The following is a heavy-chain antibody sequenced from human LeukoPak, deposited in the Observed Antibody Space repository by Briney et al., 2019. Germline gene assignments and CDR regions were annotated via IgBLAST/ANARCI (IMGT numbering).Heavy chain of an antibody. Sequence: ASVKVSCKASGDIFSSFAISSVRQAPGQGLEWMGRIIPTIDTTNYAQKFQDRVTITADKSTNTAYMELSSLTPEDTAMYYCARDLSIRFGQLTHEPLDYWGQGTLVTVSS. CDR2: IIPTIDTT. D-gene: IGHD3-10*01. V-gene: IGHV1-69*04. J-gene: IGHJ4*02. CDR1: GDIFSSFA. CDR3: ARDLSIRFGQLTHEPLDY.